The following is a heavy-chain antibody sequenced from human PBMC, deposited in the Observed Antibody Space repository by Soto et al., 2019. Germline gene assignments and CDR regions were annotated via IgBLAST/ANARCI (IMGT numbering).Heavy chain of an antibody. D-gene: IGHD6-6*01. Sequence: PSEILSLTCTVSGGSISSYYWSWIRQPPGKGLEWIGYIYYSGSTNYNPSLKSRVTISVDTSKNQFSLKLSSVTAADTAVYYCARNSSIEARPGYNWLDPWGQGPLVTVYS. V-gene: IGHV4-59*01. CDR2: IYYSGST. CDR3: ARNSSIEARPGYNWLDP. J-gene: IGHJ5*02. CDR1: GGSISSYY.